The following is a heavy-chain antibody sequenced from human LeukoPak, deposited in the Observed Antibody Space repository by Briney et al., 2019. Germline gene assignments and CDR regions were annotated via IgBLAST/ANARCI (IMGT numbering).Heavy chain of an antibody. V-gene: IGHV4-34*01. J-gene: IGHJ4*02. D-gene: IGHD2-15*01. CDR1: GGSFSGYY. CDR2: INHSGST. Sequence: SEALSLTCAVYGGSFSGYYWSWIRQPPGKGLEWIGEINHSGSTNYNPSLKSRVTISVDTSKSQFSLKLSSVTAADTAEYYCARHSHLLADRDYWGQGTLVTVSS. CDR3: ARHSHLLADRDY.